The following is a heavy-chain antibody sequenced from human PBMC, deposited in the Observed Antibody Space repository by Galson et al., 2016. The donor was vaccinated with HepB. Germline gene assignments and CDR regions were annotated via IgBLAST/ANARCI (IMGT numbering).Heavy chain of an antibody. Sequence: SLRLSCAASEFTFSSYAMHWVRPAPGKGLERVAVISYDGSNKYYADSVKGRFTISRDNAKNSLYLQMNSLRAEDTAVYYCARGDIVGAIFDYWGQGTLVTVSS. D-gene: IGHD1-26*01. CDR3: ARGDIVGAIFDY. CDR1: EFTFSSYA. V-gene: IGHV3-30-3*01. CDR2: ISYDGSNK. J-gene: IGHJ4*02.